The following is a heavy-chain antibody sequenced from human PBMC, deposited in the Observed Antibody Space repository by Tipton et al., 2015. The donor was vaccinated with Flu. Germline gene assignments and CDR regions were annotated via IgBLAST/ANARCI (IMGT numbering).Heavy chain of an antibody. J-gene: IGHJ5*02. D-gene: IGHD3-3*01. CDR3: AGGSPGVESWFDP. CDR1: GDALSSSGYY. CDR2: IFYSGSL. V-gene: IGHV4-31*03. Sequence: TLSLTCTVSGDALSSSGYYWSWIRRPPGKGLEWIGYIFYSGSLYYNPSLESRVRISIDTTQNEVSLKLISVTAADTAVYYCAGGSPGVESWFDPWGQGTLVTVSS.